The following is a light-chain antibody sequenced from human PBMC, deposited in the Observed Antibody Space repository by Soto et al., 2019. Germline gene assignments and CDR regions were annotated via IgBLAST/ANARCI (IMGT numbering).Light chain of an antibody. CDR1: SSDVGGYNF. V-gene: IGLV2-14*01. CDR3: SSYTRSDTRV. J-gene: IGLJ1*01. CDR2: EVT. Sequence: QSALTQPASVSGSPGQSITISCTGTSSDVGGYNFVSWYQQHPGKAPKLIIYEVTNRPAGVSNRFSGSKSGNTASLTISGLQAEDEADYYCSSYTRSDTRVFGTGTKATVL.